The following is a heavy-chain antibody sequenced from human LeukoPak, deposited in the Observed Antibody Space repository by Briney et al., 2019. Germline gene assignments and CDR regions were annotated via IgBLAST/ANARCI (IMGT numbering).Heavy chain of an antibody. V-gene: IGHV4-4*02. J-gene: IGHJ3*02. CDR1: GGSISSSNW. CDR2: IYHSGST. CDR3: ASRGYSYGYTADAFDI. D-gene: IGHD5-18*01. Sequence: SETLSLTCAVSGGSISSSNWWSWVRQPPGKGLEWIGEIYHSGSTNYNPSLKSRVTISVDKSKNQFSLKLSSVTAADTAVYYCASRGYSYGYTADAFDIWGQGTMVTVSS.